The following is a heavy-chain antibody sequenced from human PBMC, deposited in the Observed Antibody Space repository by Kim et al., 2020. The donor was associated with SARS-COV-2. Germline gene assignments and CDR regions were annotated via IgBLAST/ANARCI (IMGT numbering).Heavy chain of an antibody. V-gene: IGHV3-23*01. CDR2: GSK. CDR3: AKGGTWYLD. D-gene: IGHD6-13*01. Sequence: GSKSYADSVKGRFTISRDNSRNTLYLQLNGLRAEDTATYYCAKGGTWYLDWGQGTLVTVSS. J-gene: IGHJ4*02.